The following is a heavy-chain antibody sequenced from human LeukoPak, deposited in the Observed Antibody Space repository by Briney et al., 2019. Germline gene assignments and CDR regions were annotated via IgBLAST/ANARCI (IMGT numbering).Heavy chain of an antibody. V-gene: IGHV4-59*01. D-gene: IGHD5-12*01. CDR2: IHYSGST. CDR3: ARDLGVATD. CDR1: GVSISSYS. J-gene: IGHJ4*02. Sequence: PSETLSLTCTVSGVSISSYSWSWIRQPPGKGLECIGYIHYSGSTNYKPSLKSRVTISVDTSKNQFSLKLSSVTAADTAVYYCARDLGVATDWGQGTLVTVSS.